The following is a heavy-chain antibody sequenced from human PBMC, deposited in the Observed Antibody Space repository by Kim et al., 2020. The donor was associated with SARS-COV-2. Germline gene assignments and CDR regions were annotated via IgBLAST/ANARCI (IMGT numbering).Heavy chain of an antibody. D-gene: IGHD3-3*01. Sequence: GGSLRLCCAASGFTFSSYAMHWVRQAPGKGLEWVAVISKDGSNKYYADSVKGRFTIPRDNSKNTLYLQMNSLRAEDTAVYYCARDREVTIFGVVITDYGMDVWGQGTTVTVSS. CDR1: GFTFSSYA. CDR2: ISKDGSNK. V-gene: IGHV3-30-3*01. J-gene: IGHJ6*02. CDR3: ARDREVTIFGVVITDYGMDV.